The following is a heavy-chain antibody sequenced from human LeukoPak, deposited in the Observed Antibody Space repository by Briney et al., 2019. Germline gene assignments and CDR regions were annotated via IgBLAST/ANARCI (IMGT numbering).Heavy chain of an antibody. V-gene: IGHV3-48*01. CDR1: GFTFTPYT. Sequence: GSLRLSCAATGFTFTPYTMNWFRQPPGKGLEWVSYISRDGNTIYYTDSVKGRFTISRDIAKKSLFLQMDSLRVEDTAMYYCAKDTTGTWGQGTLVTVSP. CDR3: AKDTTGT. CDR2: ISRDGNTI. D-gene: IGHD2-8*02. J-gene: IGHJ5*02.